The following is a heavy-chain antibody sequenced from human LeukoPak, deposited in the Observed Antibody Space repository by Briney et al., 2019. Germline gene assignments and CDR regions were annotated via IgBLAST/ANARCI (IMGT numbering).Heavy chain of an antibody. CDR2: IGTDGAYT. V-gene: IGHV3-74*01. D-gene: IGHD1-1*01. J-gene: IGHJ4*02. CDR1: GFTFSNYW. Sequence: GGSLRLSWAASGFTFSNYWMHWVRQTPVKGLVWVSRIGTDGAYTSSADSVKGRFTMSRDNAKNTLYLQMNSLRVEDTAVYYCVRDGQELAFDKWGQGALVTVSS. CDR3: VRDGQELAFDK.